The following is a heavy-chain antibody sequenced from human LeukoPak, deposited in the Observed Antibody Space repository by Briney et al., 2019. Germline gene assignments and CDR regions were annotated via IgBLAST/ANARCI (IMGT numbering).Heavy chain of an antibody. Sequence: GSLRLSCAASGFTFSSYWMSWVRQAPGKGLEWVANIKQDGSEKYYVDSVKGRFTISRDNAKNSLYLQMSSLRAEDTAVYYCARDRYYYDSSGEIDYWGQGTLVTVSS. CDR3: ARDRYYYDSSGEIDY. D-gene: IGHD3-22*01. V-gene: IGHV3-7*03. CDR1: GFTFSSYW. J-gene: IGHJ4*02. CDR2: IKQDGSEK.